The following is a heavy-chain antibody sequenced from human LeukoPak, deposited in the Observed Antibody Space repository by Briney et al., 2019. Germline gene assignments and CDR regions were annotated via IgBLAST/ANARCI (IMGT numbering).Heavy chain of an antibody. CDR3: AKDKNDGDYDYGMDV. CDR1: GFTFVACA. CDR2: ISWNSGSI. V-gene: IGHV3-9*01. Sequence: PGRSLRLSCAASGFTFVACAMPRVREAPGKGLEWVSGISWNSGSIGYADSVRGRFTIYRDNAKNSLYLPMNSLRAENTALYDCAKDKNDGDYDYGMDVWGQGTTVTVSS. D-gene: IGHD2-8*01. J-gene: IGHJ6*02.